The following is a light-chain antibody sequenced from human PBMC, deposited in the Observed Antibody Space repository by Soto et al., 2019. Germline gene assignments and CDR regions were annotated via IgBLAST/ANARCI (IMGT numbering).Light chain of an antibody. Sequence: QSVLTQPPSTSGTPVQRVIMSCSGSSSNIGSNTVNWYQHLTGRAPKLVIQSDNQRPSGVPDRFSGSKSGTSASLAISGLQPEDEADYYCSTWDDTLNNWLFGGGTQLTVL. CDR1: SSNIGSNT. V-gene: IGLV1-44*01. CDR2: SDN. J-gene: IGLJ3*02. CDR3: STWDDTLNNWL.